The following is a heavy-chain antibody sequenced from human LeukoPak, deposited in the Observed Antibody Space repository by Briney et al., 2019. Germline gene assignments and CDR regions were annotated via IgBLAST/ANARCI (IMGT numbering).Heavy chain of an antibody. CDR3: ARSPDINRFDP. J-gene: IGHJ5*02. CDR2: IYSGGST. Sequence: GGSLRLSCAASGFTVSSNYMSWVRQAPGKGLEWVSVIYSGGSTYYADSVKGRFTISRHNSKNTLYLQMNSLRAEDTAVCYCARSPDINRFDPWGQGTLVTVSS. V-gene: IGHV3-53*04. CDR1: GFTVSSNY. D-gene: IGHD3-9*01.